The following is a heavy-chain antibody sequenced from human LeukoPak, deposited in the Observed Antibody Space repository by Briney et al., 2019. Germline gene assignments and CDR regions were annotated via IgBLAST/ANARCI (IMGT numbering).Heavy chain of an antibody. Sequence: PGGSLRLSCAASGFTFSNYDMHWVRQAPGKGLEWVAVISYDGSNKYYADSVKGRFTISRDNSKNTMYLQMNSLRAEDTAMYYCARAPMSYDSSGFGGAFDIWGQGTMVTVSS. J-gene: IGHJ3*02. CDR1: GFTFSNYD. D-gene: IGHD3-22*01. CDR2: ISYDGSNK. V-gene: IGHV3-30-3*01. CDR3: ARAPMSYDSSGFGGAFDI.